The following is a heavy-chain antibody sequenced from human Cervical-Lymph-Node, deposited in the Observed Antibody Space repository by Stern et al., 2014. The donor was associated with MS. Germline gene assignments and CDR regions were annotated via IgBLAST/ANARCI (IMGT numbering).Heavy chain of an antibody. J-gene: IGHJ4*02. D-gene: IGHD6-13*01. CDR2: IDWGADK. CDR1: GFTLSNSGMC. CDR3: ARMGAAGGYFDY. V-gene: IGHV2-70*01. Sequence: QVTLKESGPALVKPTQTLTLTCTFSGFTLSNSGMCVSWIRQPPGQALEWLALIDWGADKYYSTSLKTRLIFYQAHLKNQVVLIMTNMDPVDTSTYDCARMGAAGGYFDYWGQGTLVTVSS.